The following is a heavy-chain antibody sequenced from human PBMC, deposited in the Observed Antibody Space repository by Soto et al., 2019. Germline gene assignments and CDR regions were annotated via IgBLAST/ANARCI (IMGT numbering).Heavy chain of an antibody. V-gene: IGHV1-69*18. CDR2: IIPGFGTT. J-gene: IGHJ4*02. D-gene: IGHD3-10*01. CDR3: ARDGGFGELEY. Sequence: QVQLVQAGAELKKPGSSVKVSCKASGDTFSGYPINWVRQAPGEGLEWMGRIIPGFGTTNDAQRFEGRVTFTADDATNTAYMELRGLLSEDTAVCYCARDGGFGELEYWGPGTLVTVSS. CDR1: GDTFSGYP.